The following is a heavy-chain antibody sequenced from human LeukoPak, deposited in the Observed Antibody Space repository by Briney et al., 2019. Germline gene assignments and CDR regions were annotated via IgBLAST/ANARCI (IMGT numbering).Heavy chain of an antibody. CDR1: GYTFTSYY. D-gene: IGHD6-13*01. V-gene: IGHV1-46*01. CDR2: INPSGGST. CDR3: ARGVDSSWYHIPWYFDL. Sequence: ASVKVSCKASGYTFTSYYMHWVRQARGQGLEWMGIINPSGGSTSYAQKFQGRVTMTRDMSTSTVYMELSRLRSEDTAVYYCARGVDSSWYHIPWYFDLWGRGTLVTVSS. J-gene: IGHJ2*01.